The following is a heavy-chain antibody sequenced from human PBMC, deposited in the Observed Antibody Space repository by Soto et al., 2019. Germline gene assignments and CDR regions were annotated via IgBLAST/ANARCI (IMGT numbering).Heavy chain of an antibody. J-gene: IGHJ5*02. D-gene: IGHD2-15*01. Sequence: QLQLQESGPGLVKPSETLSLTCTVSGGSISSSSYYWGWIRQPPGKGLEWIGSIYYSGSTYYNPSLKSRVTISVDKSKNQFSLKLSSVTAADTAVYYCARQGVGDCSGGSCPLVPLKYNWFDPWGQGTLVTVSS. CDR1: GGSISSSSYY. CDR3: ARQGVGDCSGGSCPLVPLKYNWFDP. V-gene: IGHV4-39*01. CDR2: IYYSGST.